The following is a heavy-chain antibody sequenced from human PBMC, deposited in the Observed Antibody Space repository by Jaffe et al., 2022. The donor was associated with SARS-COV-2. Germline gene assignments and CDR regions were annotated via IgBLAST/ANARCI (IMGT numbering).Heavy chain of an antibody. CDR3: TAPRGDTSSNYYYYYGMDV. CDR1: GFTFSNAW. V-gene: IGHV3-15*01. CDR2: IKSKTDGGTT. Sequence: EVQLVESGGGLVKPGGSLRLSCAASGFTFSNAWMSWVRQAPGKGLEWVGRIKSKTDGGTTDYAAPVKGRFTISRDDSKNTLYLQMNSLKTEDTAVYYCTAPRGDTSSNYYYYYGMDVWGQGTPVTVSS. J-gene: IGHJ6*02. D-gene: IGHD2-2*01.